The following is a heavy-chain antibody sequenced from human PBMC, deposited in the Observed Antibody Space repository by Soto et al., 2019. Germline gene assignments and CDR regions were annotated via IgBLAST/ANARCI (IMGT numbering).Heavy chain of an antibody. J-gene: IGHJ6*02. Sequence: ASVKVSCKASGGTFSSYAISWVRQAPGQGLEWMGGIIPIFGTANYAQKFQGRVTITADESTSTAYMELSSLRSEDTAVYYCARSISDRDYDFWSGYKQTNSYYYYYGMDVWGQGTTVTVSS. V-gene: IGHV1-69*13. CDR3: ARSISDRDYDFWSGYKQTNSYYYYYGMDV. D-gene: IGHD3-3*01. CDR1: GGTFSSYA. CDR2: IIPIFGTA.